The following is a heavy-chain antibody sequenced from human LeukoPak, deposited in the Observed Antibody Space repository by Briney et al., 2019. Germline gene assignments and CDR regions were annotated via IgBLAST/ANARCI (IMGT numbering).Heavy chain of an antibody. J-gene: IGHJ4*02. D-gene: IGHD3-10*01. CDR1: GGSTSSSNYY. CDR3: ARYVVFGSGKFYFDY. Sequence: NPSETLSLTCTVSGGSTSSSNYYWSWIRQPPGKELEWIASINYGGTTYYTPSLKSRVTISVDTSRNQFSMRLSSVTAADTAVYLCARYVVFGSGKFYFDYWGQGSLVTVSS. CDR2: INYGGTT. V-gene: IGHV4-39*01.